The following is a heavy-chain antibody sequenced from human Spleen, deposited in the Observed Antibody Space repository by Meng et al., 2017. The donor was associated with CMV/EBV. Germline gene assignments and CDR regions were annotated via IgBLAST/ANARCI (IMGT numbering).Heavy chain of an antibody. D-gene: IGHD2-2*01. J-gene: IGHJ4*02. CDR2: IKQDGSEK. CDR3: ARHSDKHRTQLAHY. Sequence: GESLKISCAASGFTFSSYEMSWVRQAPGKGLEWVANIKQDGSEKYYVDSVKGRFTISRDNAKNSLYLQMNSLRAEDTAVYYCARHSDKHRTQLAHYWGQGTLVTVSS. V-gene: IGHV3-7*01. CDR1: GFTFSSYE.